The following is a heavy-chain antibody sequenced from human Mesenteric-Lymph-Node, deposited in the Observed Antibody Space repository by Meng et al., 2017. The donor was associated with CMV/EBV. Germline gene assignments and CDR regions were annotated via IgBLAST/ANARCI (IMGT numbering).Heavy chain of an antibody. CDR1: GYTFTSYD. CDR3: ARDGYYGIDV. V-gene: IGHV1-18*01. Sequence: ASVQVSCKASGYTFTSYDISWVRQAPGQGLEWMGWISLYNGNTNYAQELQGRFTMTTDTSTSTAYMELRSLRSDDTAVYYCARDGYYGIDVWGQGTTVTVSS. J-gene: IGHJ6*02. CDR2: ISLYNGNT.